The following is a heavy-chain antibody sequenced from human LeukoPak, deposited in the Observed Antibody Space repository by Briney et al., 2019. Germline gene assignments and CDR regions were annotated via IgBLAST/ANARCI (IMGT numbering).Heavy chain of an antibody. D-gene: IGHD6-13*01. Sequence: PSETLSLTCTVSGGSISSYYWSWIRQPPGKGLEWIGYIYYSGSTNYNPSLKSRVTISVDTSKNQFSLKLSSVTAADTAVYYCARLFSYSSSWYRTHMNWFDPWGQGTLVTVSS. J-gene: IGHJ5*02. CDR1: GGSISSYY. CDR2: IYYSGST. CDR3: ARLFSYSSSWYRTHMNWFDP. V-gene: IGHV4-59*08.